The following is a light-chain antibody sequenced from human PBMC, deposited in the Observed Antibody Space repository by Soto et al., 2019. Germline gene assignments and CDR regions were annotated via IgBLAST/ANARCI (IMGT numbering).Light chain of an antibody. CDR3: QQYDSWPPLT. CDR2: GAS. V-gene: IGKV3-15*01. CDR1: QSIASN. J-gene: IGKJ4*01. Sequence: EIVLTQSPGTLSLSPGERATLSCRASQSIASNLAWYQQRRGQAPRLLIYGASSRATGIPARFSGSGSGTEFTLTISSLQSEDFAVYYCQQYDSWPPLTFGGGTKVDI.